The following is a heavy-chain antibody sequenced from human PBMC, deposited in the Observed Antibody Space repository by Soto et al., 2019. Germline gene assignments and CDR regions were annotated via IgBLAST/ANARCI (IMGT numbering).Heavy chain of an antibody. CDR3: ASDCSSTSCYNARGDYYYGMDV. CDR2: IIPIFGTA. D-gene: IGHD2-2*02. Sequence: SVKVSCKASGGTFSSYAISWVRHAPGQGLEWMGGIIPIFGTASYAQKFQGRVTITADETTSTAYMELSSLRSEDTAVYYCASDCSSTSCYNARGDYYYGMDVWGQGTAVTVSS. V-gene: IGHV1-69*13. CDR1: GGTFSSYA. J-gene: IGHJ6*02.